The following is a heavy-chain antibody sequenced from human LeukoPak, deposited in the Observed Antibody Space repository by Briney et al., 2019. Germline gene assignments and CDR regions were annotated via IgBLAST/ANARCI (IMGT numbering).Heavy chain of an antibody. V-gene: IGHV3-48*04. CDR1: GFPFSNYS. J-gene: IGHJ4*02. Sequence: GGSLRPSCVVSGFPFSNYSMNWVRQAPGKGLEWVSYISSTSRSIDYIDSVKGRFSISRDNAKNTLYLQMNSLRAEDAAVYYCARGGGYSYGSFDYWGQGTLVTVSS. CDR2: ISSTSRSI. CDR3: ARGGGYSYGSFDY. D-gene: IGHD5-18*01.